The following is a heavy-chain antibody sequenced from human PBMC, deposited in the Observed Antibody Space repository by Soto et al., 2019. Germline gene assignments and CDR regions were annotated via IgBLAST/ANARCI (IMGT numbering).Heavy chain of an antibody. CDR3: ARGDIAAAGTQYDYYYYGMDV. CDR2: INHSGST. D-gene: IGHD6-13*01. Sequence: SLTCAVYGGSFSGYYWSWIRQPPGKGLEWIGEINHSGSTNYNPSLKSRVTISVDTSKNQFSLKLSSVTAADTAVYYCARGDIAAAGTQYDYYYYGMDVWGQGTTVTVSS. V-gene: IGHV4-34*01. CDR1: GGSFSGYY. J-gene: IGHJ6*02.